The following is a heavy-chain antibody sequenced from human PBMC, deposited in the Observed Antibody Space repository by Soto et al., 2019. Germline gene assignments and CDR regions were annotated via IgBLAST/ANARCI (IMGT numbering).Heavy chain of an antibody. D-gene: IGHD5-18*01. J-gene: IGHJ1*01. V-gene: IGHV1-69*02. CDR1: GGTFNTYT. Sequence: HVQLVQSGAEVKKPVSSVTISCKASGGTFNTYTFSWVRQSPGHGLEWMGSILPILGSVNYAQNLQGRLSISAYQSAYAAYMKLSSLTSHAAAVYFCGRIPRYSFPTSDPLDHWGHGPMVTVSS. CDR2: ILPILGSV. CDR3: GRIPRYSFPTSDPLDH.